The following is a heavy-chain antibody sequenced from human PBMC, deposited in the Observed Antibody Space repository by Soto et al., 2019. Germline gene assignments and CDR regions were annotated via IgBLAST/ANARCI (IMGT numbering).Heavy chain of an antibody. V-gene: IGHV1-69*06. D-gene: IGHD3-22*01. CDR2: IIPIFGTA. Sequence: SVKVSCKASGGTFSSYAISWVRQAPGQGLEWMGGIIPIFGTANYAQKFQGGVTITADKSTSTAYMELSSLRSEDTAVYYCARDLRYDSSGYYRGWFDPWGQGTLVTVSS. CDR3: ARDLRYDSSGYYRGWFDP. CDR1: GGTFSSYA. J-gene: IGHJ5*02.